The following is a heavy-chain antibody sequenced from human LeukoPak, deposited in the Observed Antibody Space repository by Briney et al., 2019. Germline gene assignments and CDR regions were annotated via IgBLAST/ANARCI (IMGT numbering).Heavy chain of an antibody. Sequence: ASVKVSCKASGYTFTGYYMHWVRQAPGQGLEWMGWINPNSGATKYAQKFQGRVTMTRDTSISTGYMELSRLRSDDTAVYYCARKYDILTDNDNWFGPWGQGTLVTVSS. V-gene: IGHV1-2*02. CDR2: INPNSGAT. CDR3: ARKYDILTDNDNWFGP. CDR1: GYTFTGYY. D-gene: IGHD3-9*01. J-gene: IGHJ5*02.